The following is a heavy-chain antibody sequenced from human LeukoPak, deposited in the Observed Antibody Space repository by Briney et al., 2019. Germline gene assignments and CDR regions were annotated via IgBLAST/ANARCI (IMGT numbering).Heavy chain of an antibody. CDR3: ARVLTPVAHYDSSGYYSPRGMDV. J-gene: IGHJ6*02. D-gene: IGHD3-22*01. V-gene: IGHV1-58*01. CDR1: GFTFTSSA. CDR2: IVVGSGNT. Sequence: ASVKVSCKASGFTFTSSAVQWVRQARGQRLEWIGWIVVGSGNTNYAQKFQERVTIARDMSTNTAYMGLSSLRSEDTAVYYCARVLTPVAHYDSSGYYSPRGMDVWGQGTTVTVSS.